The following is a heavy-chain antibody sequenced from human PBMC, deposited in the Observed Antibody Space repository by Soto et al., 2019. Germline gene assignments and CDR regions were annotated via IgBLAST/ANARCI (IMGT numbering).Heavy chain of an antibody. CDR3: ATYHDDEWESYRHRY. Sequence: EVQLVEAGGGLVRPGGSLRLSCAASGLAFRSFLMSWVRQAPGGGLEWVANINQDGRDTYYSDSVRDRFTISRDNAANSLFLHMNSLGAEDTSVYYCATYHDDEWESYRHRYWGQGTLVTVSS. CDR1: GLAFRSFL. CDR2: INQDGRDT. D-gene: IGHD3-16*02. J-gene: IGHJ4*02. V-gene: IGHV3-7*01.